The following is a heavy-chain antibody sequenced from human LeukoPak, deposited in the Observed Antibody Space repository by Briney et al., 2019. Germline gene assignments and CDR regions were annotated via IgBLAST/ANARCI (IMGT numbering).Heavy chain of an antibody. J-gene: IGHJ4*02. Sequence: ASVKVSCKASGGTFSSYPISWVRRAPGQGLEWMGGIITIFGTANYAQKFQGRVTITAGESTSTAYMELSSLRSEDTAVYYCARGAFGSGSLWGQGTLVTVSS. D-gene: IGHD3-10*01. CDR3: ARGAFGSGSL. CDR1: GGTFSSYP. V-gene: IGHV1-69*13. CDR2: IITIFGTA.